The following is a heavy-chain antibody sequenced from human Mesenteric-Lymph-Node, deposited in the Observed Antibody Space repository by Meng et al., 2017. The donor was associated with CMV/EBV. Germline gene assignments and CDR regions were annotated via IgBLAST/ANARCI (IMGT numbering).Heavy chain of an antibody. CDR2: IYYSGST. V-gene: IGHV4-31*02. CDR3: ARGRAGYYDSSGYYGY. Sequence: GSISSGGYYWSWIRQHPGKGLEWIGYIYYSGSTYYNPSLKSRVTISVDTSKNQFSLKLSSVTAADTAVYYCARGRAGYYDSSGYYGYWGQGTLVTVSS. J-gene: IGHJ4*02. CDR1: GSISSGGYY. D-gene: IGHD3-22*01.